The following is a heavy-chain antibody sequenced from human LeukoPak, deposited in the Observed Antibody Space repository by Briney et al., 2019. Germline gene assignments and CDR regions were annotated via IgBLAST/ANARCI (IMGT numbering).Heavy chain of an antibody. Sequence: PGGSLRLSCTASGLSLNNYAMSWVRQVPGKGLEWVSGINWNGGSTGYADSVKGRFTISRDNAKNSLYLQMNSLRAEDTALYYCARGNDRGYFDYWGQGTLVTVSS. CDR1: GLSLNNYA. CDR2: INWNGGST. D-gene: IGHD3-9*01. V-gene: IGHV3-20*04. CDR3: ARGNDRGYFDY. J-gene: IGHJ4*02.